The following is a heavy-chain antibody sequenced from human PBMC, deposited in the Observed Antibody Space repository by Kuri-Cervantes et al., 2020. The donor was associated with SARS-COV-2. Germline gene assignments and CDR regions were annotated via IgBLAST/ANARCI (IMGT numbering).Heavy chain of an antibody. J-gene: IGHJ3*02. Sequence: SETLSLTCTVSGGSISSGDYYWSWIRQPPGKGLEWIGYIYYSGSTYYNPSLKSRVTISVDTSKNQFSLKLSSVTAADTAVYYCARVVSRTIFGVVKPDAFDIWGQGTMVT. CDR3: ARVVSRTIFGVVKPDAFDI. D-gene: IGHD3-3*01. CDR2: IYYSGST. V-gene: IGHV4-30-4*08. CDR1: GGSISSGDYY.